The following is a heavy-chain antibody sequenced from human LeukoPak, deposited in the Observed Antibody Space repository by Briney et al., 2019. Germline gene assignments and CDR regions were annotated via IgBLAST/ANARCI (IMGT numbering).Heavy chain of an antibody. J-gene: IGHJ6*02. D-gene: IGHD2-15*01. CDR3: AREIYCSGGSCPFVYYYGMDV. V-gene: IGHV1-46*01. CDR1: GYTFTSYY. Sequence: ASVKVSCKASGYTFTSYYMHWVRQAPGQGLEWMGLINPSGGSTSYAQKFQGRVTMTRDTSTSTVYMELSSLRSEDTAVYYCAREIYCSGGSCPFVYYYGMDVWGQGTTVTVSS. CDR2: INPSGGST.